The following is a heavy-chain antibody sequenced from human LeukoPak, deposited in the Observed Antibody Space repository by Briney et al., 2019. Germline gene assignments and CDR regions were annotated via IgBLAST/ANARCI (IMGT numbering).Heavy chain of an antibody. J-gene: IGHJ4*02. V-gene: IGHV1-18*01. CDR1: GYTFTSYG. CDR2: ISAYNGNT. Sequence: ASVKVSCKASGYTFTSYGISWVRQAPGQGLEWMGWISAYNGNTNYAQKLQGRVTMTTDTSTSTAYMELRSLRSDDTAVYYCARDVPGVVITSWFGTLFDYWGQGTLVTVSS. CDR3: ARDVPGVVITSWFGTLFDY. D-gene: IGHD3-22*01.